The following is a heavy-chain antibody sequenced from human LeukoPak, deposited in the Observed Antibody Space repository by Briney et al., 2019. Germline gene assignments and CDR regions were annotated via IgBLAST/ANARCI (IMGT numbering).Heavy chain of an antibody. V-gene: IGHV3-30-3*01. J-gene: IGHJ4*02. D-gene: IGHD1-1*01. Sequence: GGSLRLSCAASGFTFSSYAMHWVRQAPGKGLEWVAVISYDGSNKYYADSVKGRFTISRDNSKNTLYLQMNSLRAEDTAVYYCARGTTGTTKFDNWGQGTLVTVSS. CDR1: GFTFSSYA. CDR3: ARGTTGTTKFDN. CDR2: ISYDGSNK.